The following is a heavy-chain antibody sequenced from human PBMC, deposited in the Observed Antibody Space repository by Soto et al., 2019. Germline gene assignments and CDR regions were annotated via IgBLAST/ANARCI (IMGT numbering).Heavy chain of an antibody. J-gene: IGHJ5*02. Sequence: SETLSHTCPVSGGSIISSTYYWGWIRKPPGKGLEWIGFIYYSGGTYYKPSLKSRVTISVDTSKNKFSLNLSSVTAADTAVYYCARASTGELWVYANWFDPWGPGTLVTVSS. D-gene: IGHD3-16*01. CDR1: GGSIISSTYY. CDR3: ARASTGELWVYANWFDP. CDR2: IYYSGGT. V-gene: IGHV4-30-4*08.